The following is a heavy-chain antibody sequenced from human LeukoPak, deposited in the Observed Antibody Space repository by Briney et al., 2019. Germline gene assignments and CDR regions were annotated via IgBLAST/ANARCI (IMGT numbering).Heavy chain of an antibody. V-gene: IGHV4-59*01. D-gene: IGHD3-22*01. CDR2: IYYSGGT. J-gene: IGHJ3*02. Sequence: SETLSLTCTVSGGSISSYYWSWIRQPPGKGLEWIGYIYYSGGTNYNPSLKSRVTISVDTSKNQFSLKLSSVTAADTAVYYCARGIRFSYYYDSSGAFDIWGQGTMVTVSS. CDR3: ARGIRFSYYYDSSGAFDI. CDR1: GGSISSYY.